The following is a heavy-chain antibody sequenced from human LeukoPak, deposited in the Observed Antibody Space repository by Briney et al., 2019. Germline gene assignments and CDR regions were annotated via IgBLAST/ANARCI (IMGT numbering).Heavy chain of an antibody. CDR3: ARSYSNHLFGMDV. V-gene: IGHV3-66*01. Sequence: KTGGSLRLSCAASGFTVSSYYMTWVRQAPGKGLEWVSVIYNGGSTYYADSVKGRVAISRDNSNNTVFLQMNIVRAEDTAVYYCARSYSNHLFGMDVWGQGTRVTVSS. D-gene: IGHD4-11*01. J-gene: IGHJ6*02. CDR1: GFTVSSYY. CDR2: IYNGGST.